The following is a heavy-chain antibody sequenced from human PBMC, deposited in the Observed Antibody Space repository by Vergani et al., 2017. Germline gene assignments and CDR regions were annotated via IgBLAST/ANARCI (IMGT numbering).Heavy chain of an antibody. D-gene: IGHD3-3*01. V-gene: IGHV1-69*01. Sequence: QVQLVQSGAEVKKPWSSVKVSCKASGGTFSSYAISWVRQAPGQGLEWMGGIIPIFGPANYAQKFQGRVTITADESTSTAYMELSSLRSEDTAGYYCARGLRFLAWNYAFDIWGQGTMVTVSS. CDR1: GGTFSSYA. CDR2: IIPIFGPA. J-gene: IGHJ3*02. CDR3: ARGLRFLAWNYAFDI.